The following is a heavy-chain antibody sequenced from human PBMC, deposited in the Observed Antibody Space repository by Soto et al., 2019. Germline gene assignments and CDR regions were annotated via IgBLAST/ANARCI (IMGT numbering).Heavy chain of an antibody. J-gene: IGHJ6*02. Sequence: GSLRLSCAASVFTFSNAWMSWVRQAAGKGLEWVGRIKSKTDGWTTDYAAPVKGRFTISRDDSKNTLYLQMNSLKTEDTAVYYCTTGKYSYGSYYYGMDVWGQGTTVTVSS. CDR1: VFTFSNAW. CDR2: IKSKTDGWTT. CDR3: TTGKYSYGSYYYGMDV. D-gene: IGHD5-18*01. V-gene: IGHV3-15*01.